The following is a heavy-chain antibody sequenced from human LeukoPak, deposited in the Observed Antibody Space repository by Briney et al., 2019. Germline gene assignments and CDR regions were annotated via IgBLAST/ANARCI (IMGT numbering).Heavy chain of an antibody. CDR2: FDPEDGET. D-gene: IGHD6-6*01. J-gene: IGHJ4*02. CDR3: ATEGPLAARPTNFGY. V-gene: IGHV1-24*01. CDR1: GYTLTELS. Sequence: GASVKVSCKVSGYTLTELSMHWVRQAPGKGLEWMGGFDPEDGETIYAQKFQGRVTMTEDTSTDTAYMELSSLRSEDTAVYYCATEGPLAARPTNFGYWGQGTLVTVSS.